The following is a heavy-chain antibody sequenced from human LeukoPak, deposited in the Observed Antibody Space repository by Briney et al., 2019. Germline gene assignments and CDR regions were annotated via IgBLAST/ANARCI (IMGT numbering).Heavy chain of an antibody. CDR2: IKQDGSEK. CDR3: ARVFQYYDFWSGYYPAAFDY. J-gene: IGHJ4*02. D-gene: IGHD3-3*01. Sequence: GGSLRLSCAASGFTFSSYWMSWVRQAPGKGLEWVANIKQDGSEKYYVDSVKGRFTISRDNAKNSLYLQMNSLRAEDTAVYYCARVFQYYDFWSGYYPAAFDYWGQGTLVTVSS. V-gene: IGHV3-7*01. CDR1: GFTFSSYW.